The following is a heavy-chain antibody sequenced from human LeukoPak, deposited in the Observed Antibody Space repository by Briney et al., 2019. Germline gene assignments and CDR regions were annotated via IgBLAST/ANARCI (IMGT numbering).Heavy chain of an antibody. V-gene: IGHV1-3*01. CDR1: GYTFTSYA. Sequence: ASVTVSCTASGYTFTSYAMHWVRQAPGQRLEWMGWINAGNGNTKYSQKFQGRVTITRDTSASTAYMELSSLRSEDTAVYYCARVGATPDDAFDIWGQGTMVTVSS. CDR3: ARVGATPDDAFDI. D-gene: IGHD1-26*01. CDR2: INAGNGNT. J-gene: IGHJ3*02.